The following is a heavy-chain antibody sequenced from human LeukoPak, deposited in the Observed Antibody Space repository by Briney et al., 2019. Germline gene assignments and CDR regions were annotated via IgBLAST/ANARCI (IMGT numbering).Heavy chain of an antibody. V-gene: IGHV3-66*01. CDR2: IFGGGST. J-gene: IGHJ4*02. D-gene: IGHD4-11*01. CDR1: GLTVRTNY. CDR3: ARGGTSYSDHVVYYFDY. Sequence: GGSLRLSCAASGLTVRTNYMNWVRQAPGKGLEWVSVIFGGGSTYYADSVKGRFTISRDNSKNTLCLQMNSLRAEDTALYYCARGGTSYSDHVVYYFDYWGQGTLVTVSS.